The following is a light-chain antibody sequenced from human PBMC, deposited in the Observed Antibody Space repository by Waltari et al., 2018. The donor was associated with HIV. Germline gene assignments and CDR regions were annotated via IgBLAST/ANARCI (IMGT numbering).Light chain of an antibody. CDR3: AAWDSSLSGLKWV. Sequence: QSVLTQPPSVSEAPRQRVTISCSGSSSNIGNNAVNWYQQLPGKAPKLLIYYDDLLPSGVSDRFSGSKSGSSASLAVSGLRSEDEADYYCAAWDSSLSGLKWVFGGGTKLTVL. V-gene: IGLV1-36*01. CDR2: YDD. CDR1: SSNIGNNA. J-gene: IGLJ3*02.